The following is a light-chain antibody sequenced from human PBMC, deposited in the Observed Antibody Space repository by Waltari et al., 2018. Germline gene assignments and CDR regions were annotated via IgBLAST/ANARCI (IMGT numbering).Light chain of an antibody. CDR3: QQRSNWPPMFT. CDR1: QSVSSY. J-gene: IGKJ3*01. Sequence: EIVLTQSPATLSLSPGERATLSCRASQSVSSYLAWYQQKPGQAPRLLIYDASNRATGIPARCSGGGAATVFTLTISSIEPEDVAVYYCQQRSNWPPMFTFGPGTKVDIK. CDR2: DAS. V-gene: IGKV3-11*01.